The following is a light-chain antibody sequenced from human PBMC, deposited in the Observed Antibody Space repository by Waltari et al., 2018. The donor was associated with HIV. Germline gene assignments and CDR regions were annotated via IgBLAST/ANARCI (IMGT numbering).Light chain of an antibody. V-gene: IGLV2-8*01. CDR2: EVI. Sequence: QSALTQPPSATGSPGQPLTVSCNGTSRDVGGSNYVFWYQHHPGKAPNYIIDEVITRPAGVPDRFSGSRSGNTASLTVSGLQAEDEADYYCSSYAGSNWVFGGGTKLTVL. CDR1: SRDVGGSNY. CDR3: SSYAGSNWV. J-gene: IGLJ3*02.